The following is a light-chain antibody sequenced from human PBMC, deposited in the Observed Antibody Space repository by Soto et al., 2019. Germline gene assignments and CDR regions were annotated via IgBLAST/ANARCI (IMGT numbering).Light chain of an antibody. CDR3: QQRSNGRT. CDR1: QSVSSY. V-gene: IGKV3-11*01. J-gene: IGKJ1*01. CDR2: DAS. Sequence: EIVLTQSPATLSLSPGERATLSCRASQSVSSYLAWYQQKPGQAPRLLIYDASNRATGIPARFSGSGSGTDFTLPISSLEPEDFEVYYCQQRSNGRTFGQGTKVEIK.